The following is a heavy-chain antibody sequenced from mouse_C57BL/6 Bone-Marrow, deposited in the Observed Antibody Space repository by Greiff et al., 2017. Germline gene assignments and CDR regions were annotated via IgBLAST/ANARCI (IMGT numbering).Heavy chain of an antibody. J-gene: IGHJ1*03. V-gene: IGHV1-67*01. D-gene: IGHD1-1*01. CDR1: GYTFTDYA. CDR3: ASPYYGSSYGYWYFDD. CDR2: ISTYYGDA. Sequence: QVQLKESGPELVRPGVSVKISCKGSGYTFTDYAMHWVKQSHAKSLEWIGVISTYYGDASYNQKFKDKATMTVDKSSSTAYMELARLTSEDSAVYYGASPYYGSSYGYWYFDDWGTGTTVTVSS.